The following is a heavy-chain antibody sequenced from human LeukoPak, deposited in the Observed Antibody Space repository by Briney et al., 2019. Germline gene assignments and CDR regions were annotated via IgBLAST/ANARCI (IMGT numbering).Heavy chain of an antibody. J-gene: IGHJ3*02. CDR3: AREKNPTYDYYGSSSHSSAFDI. CDR1: EFTFSSYP. V-gene: IGHV3-30*14. Sequence: GGSLRLSCAASEFTFSSYPILWLRQAPGKGLEWVEITSNDGNIYYADSVKGRFTISRDNSKNTVYLQMDSLRVADTAVYYCAREKNPTYDYYGSSSHSSAFDIWGQGTMVTVSS. D-gene: IGHD3-22*01. CDR2: TSNDGNI.